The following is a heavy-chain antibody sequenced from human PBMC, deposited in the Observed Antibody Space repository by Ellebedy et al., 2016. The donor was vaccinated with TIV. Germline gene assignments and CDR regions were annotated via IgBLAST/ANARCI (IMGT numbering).Heavy chain of an antibody. Sequence: GESPKISCAASGFTFSSYGMHWVRQAPGKGLEWVAVIWYDGSNKYYADSVKGRFTISRDNSKNTLYLQMNSLRAEDTAVYYCARDQGWAVAGTTRFDYWGQGTLVTVSS. V-gene: IGHV3-33*01. CDR2: IWYDGSNK. CDR3: ARDQGWAVAGTTRFDY. CDR1: GFTFSSYG. D-gene: IGHD6-19*01. J-gene: IGHJ4*02.